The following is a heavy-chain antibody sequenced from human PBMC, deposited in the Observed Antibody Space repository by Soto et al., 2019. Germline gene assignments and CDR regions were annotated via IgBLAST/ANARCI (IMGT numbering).Heavy chain of an antibody. J-gene: IGHJ6*03. V-gene: IGHV3-13*01. Sequence: VQLVESGGGLVQPGGSLRLSCAASGFTFSSYDMHWVRQATGKGLEWVSAIGTAGDTYYPGSVKGRFTISRENAKNSLYLQMNSLRAGDTAVYYCARSLDMRYYYMDVWGKGTTVTVSS. CDR2: IGTAGDT. D-gene: IGHD2-15*01. CDR1: GFTFSSYD. CDR3: ARSLDMRYYYMDV.